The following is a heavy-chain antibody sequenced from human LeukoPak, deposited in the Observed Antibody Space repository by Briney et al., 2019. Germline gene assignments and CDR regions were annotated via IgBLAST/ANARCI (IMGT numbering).Heavy chain of an antibody. J-gene: IGHJ3*02. CDR2: ISGSGGST. CDR3: AKDHVAGIDDAFDI. D-gene: IGHD6-19*01. CDR1: XFTFSSYA. Sequence: SCAASXFTFSSYAMSWVRQAPGKGLEWVSAISGSGGSTYYADSVKGGFTISRENSKNTLYLQMNSLRAEDTAVYYCAKDHVAGIDDAFDIWGQGTMVTVSS. V-gene: IGHV3-23*01.